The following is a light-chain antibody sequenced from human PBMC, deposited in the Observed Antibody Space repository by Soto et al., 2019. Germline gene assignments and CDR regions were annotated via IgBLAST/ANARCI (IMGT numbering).Light chain of an antibody. CDR2: EVS. V-gene: IGLV2-14*01. CDR3: SSYTTDSTLYV. Sequence: QSVLTQPASVSGSPGQSITISCTGSSNDIGAYKYVSWYQQYPGKAPKLIIFEVSNRPSGVSNRFSGSKSSNTASLTIAGLQAEDEADYHCSSYTTDSTLYVFGGGTKVTVL. J-gene: IGLJ1*01. CDR1: SNDIGAYKY.